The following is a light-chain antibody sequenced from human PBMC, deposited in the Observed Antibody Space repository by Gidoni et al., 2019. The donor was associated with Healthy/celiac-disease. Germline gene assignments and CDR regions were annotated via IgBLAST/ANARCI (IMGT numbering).Light chain of an antibody. CDR2: GAS. J-gene: IGKJ1*01. Sequence: ELVLTQSPGTLSLSPGERATLSCRASQSVSSSYLAWYQQKPGQAPRLLIYGASSRATGIPDRFSGSGSGTDFTLTISRLEPEDFAVYYCQQYGSSVTFGQXTKVEIK. CDR1: QSVSSSY. V-gene: IGKV3-20*01. CDR3: QQYGSSVT.